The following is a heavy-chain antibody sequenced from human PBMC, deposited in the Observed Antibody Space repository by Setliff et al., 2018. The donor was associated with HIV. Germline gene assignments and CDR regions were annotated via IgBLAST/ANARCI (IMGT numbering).Heavy chain of an antibody. D-gene: IGHD3-10*01. Sequence: SETLSLTCTVSGGSISSHYWSWIRQPPGKGLEWIGSIHYSGSTNYNPSLKSRVTISVDTSENQFSLKLSSVTAADTALYFCAREAYFFASGTYYFDSWGQGTLVTVSS. J-gene: IGHJ4*02. CDR2: IHYSGST. CDR3: AREAYFFASGTYYFDS. CDR1: GGSISSHY. V-gene: IGHV4-59*11.